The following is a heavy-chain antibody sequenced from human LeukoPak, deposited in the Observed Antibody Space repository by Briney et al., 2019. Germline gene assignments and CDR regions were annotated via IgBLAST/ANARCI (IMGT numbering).Heavy chain of an antibody. Sequence: GGSLRLSCAASGFTFSSYGMHWVRQAPGKGLEWVAFIRYDGSNKYYADSVKGRFTISRDNSKNTLYLQMNSLRAEDTAVYYCARDGGPIAAAGPYYFDYWGQGTLVTVSS. CDR2: IRYDGSNK. D-gene: IGHD6-13*01. CDR1: GFTFSSYG. J-gene: IGHJ4*02. CDR3: ARDGGPIAAAGPYYFDY. V-gene: IGHV3-30*02.